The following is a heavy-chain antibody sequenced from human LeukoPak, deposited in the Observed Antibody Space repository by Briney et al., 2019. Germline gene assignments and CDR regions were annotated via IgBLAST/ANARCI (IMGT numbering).Heavy chain of an antibody. CDR3: ARDSGGSYRHPYYFDF. Sequence: ASVKVSCKASGYAFSSYGLSWVRQAPGQGLEWLGWISGYNGNTNYAQKLQGRVTMTTDTSTSTACMELWGLRSDDTAVYYCARDSGGSYRHPYYFDFWGQGSLVTVSS. J-gene: IGHJ4*02. CDR1: GYAFSSYG. CDR2: ISGYNGNT. D-gene: IGHD2-15*01. V-gene: IGHV1-18*01.